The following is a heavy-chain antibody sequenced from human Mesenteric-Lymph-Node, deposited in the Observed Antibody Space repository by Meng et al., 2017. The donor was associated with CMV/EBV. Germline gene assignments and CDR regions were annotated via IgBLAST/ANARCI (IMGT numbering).Heavy chain of an antibody. CDR3: ARSSFYDFWSGYTYYFDY. J-gene: IGHJ4*02. Sequence: ASVKVSCKASGYTFTSYDINWVRQATGQGLEWMGWMNPNSGNTGYAQKFQGRVTMTRNTSISTAYMELSSLRSEDTAVCYCARSSFYDFWSGYTYYFDYWGQGTLVTVSS. CDR1: GYTFTSYD. V-gene: IGHV1-8*01. D-gene: IGHD3-3*01. CDR2: MNPNSGNT.